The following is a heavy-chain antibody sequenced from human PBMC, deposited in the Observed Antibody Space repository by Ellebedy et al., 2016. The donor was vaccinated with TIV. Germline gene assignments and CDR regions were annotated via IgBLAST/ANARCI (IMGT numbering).Heavy chain of an antibody. CDR1: GGPFRGYY. J-gene: IGHJ5*01. D-gene: IGHD2-15*01. V-gene: IGHV4-34*01. CDR2: ITHSGST. CDR3: ARGGVSTPGRRNWFDP. Sequence: MPGGSLRLSCAGYGGPFRGYYWSWIRQPPGKGLEWIAEITHSGSTNYNPSLKSRVTVSVDTSKTQFPLKLTSVTAADTAVYYCARGGVSTPGRRNWFDPWGQGTLVTVSS.